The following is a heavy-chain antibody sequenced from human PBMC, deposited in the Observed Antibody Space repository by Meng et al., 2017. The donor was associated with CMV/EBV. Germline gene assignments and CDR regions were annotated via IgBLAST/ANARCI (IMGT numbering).Heavy chain of an antibody. J-gene: IGHJ6*02. V-gene: IGHV1-69*10. CDR1: GGTFSSYA. CDR3: ARADYSNYSYYYGMDV. CDR2: IIPILGIA. D-gene: IGHD4-11*01. Sequence: SVKVSCKVSGGTFSSYAISWVRQAPGQGLEWMGGIIPILGIANYAQKFQGRVTITADKSTSTAYMELSSLRSEDTAVYYCARADYSNYSYYYGMDVWGQGTTVTVSS.